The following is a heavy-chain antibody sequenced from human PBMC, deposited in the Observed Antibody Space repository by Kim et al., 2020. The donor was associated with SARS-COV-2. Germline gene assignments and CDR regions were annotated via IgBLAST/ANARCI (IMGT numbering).Heavy chain of an antibody. Sequence: GGSLRLSCAASGFTVSSNYMSWVRQAPGKGLEWVSVIYSGGSTYYADSVKGRFTISRHNSKNTLYLQMNSLRAEDTAVYYCARYYYDSSGYPPNFAWFDPWGQGTLVTVSS. D-gene: IGHD3-22*01. CDR1: GFTVSSNY. V-gene: IGHV3-53*04. CDR2: IYSGGST. J-gene: IGHJ5*02. CDR3: ARYYYDSSGYPPNFAWFDP.